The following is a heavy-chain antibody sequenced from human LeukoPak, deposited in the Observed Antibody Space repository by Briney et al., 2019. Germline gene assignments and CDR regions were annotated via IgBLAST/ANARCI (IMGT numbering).Heavy chain of an antibody. V-gene: IGHV3-64D*06. CDR2: ISSNGGST. D-gene: IGHD2-2*01. Sequence: GGSLRLSCSASGFTFSSYAMHWVRQAPGKGLEYVSAISSNGGSTYYADSVKGRFTISRYNSKNTLYLQMNSLRAEDTAVYYCVKGGVVVPAAIDYWGQGTLVTVSS. CDR3: VKGGVVVPAAIDY. J-gene: IGHJ4*02. CDR1: GFTFSSYA.